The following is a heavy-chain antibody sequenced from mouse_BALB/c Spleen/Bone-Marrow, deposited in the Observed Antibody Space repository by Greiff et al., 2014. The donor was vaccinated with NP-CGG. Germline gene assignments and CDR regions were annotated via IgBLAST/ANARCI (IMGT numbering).Heavy chain of an antibody. D-gene: IGHD1-2*01. J-gene: IGHJ1*01. CDR2: IYPGNVNT. Sequence: VQLQQSGPELVKPGASVRISCKASGFTFTSYFIHWMKERPGKGLEWIGWIYPGNVNTNYNEKFKGKATLTADKSSTTAYMQLSSLTSEDSAVYFCARRFITTTHWYFDVWGAGTTVTVSS. CDR1: GFTFTSYF. CDR3: ARRFITTTHWYFDV. V-gene: IGHV1S56*01.